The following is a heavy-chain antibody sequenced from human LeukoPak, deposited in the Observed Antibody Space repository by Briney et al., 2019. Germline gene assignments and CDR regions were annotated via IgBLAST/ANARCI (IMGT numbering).Heavy chain of an antibody. CDR1: GFTFTDYH. Sequence: VASVKVSCKASGFTFTDYHMHWVRPAPGQGLEWMAWISPNSDATAYAQKFLGRVTMTRDTSTSTDFMELIGLTSDDAAVYYCAREVAVAEIKNYDYWGQGTLVIVSS. V-gene: IGHV1-2*02. CDR2: ISPNSDAT. CDR3: AREVAVAEIKNYDY. J-gene: IGHJ4*02. D-gene: IGHD6-19*01.